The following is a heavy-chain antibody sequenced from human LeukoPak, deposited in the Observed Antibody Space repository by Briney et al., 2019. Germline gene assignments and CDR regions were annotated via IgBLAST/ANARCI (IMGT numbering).Heavy chain of an antibody. CDR3: AMGIVGATKLSSFDY. V-gene: IGHV1-46*01. CDR1: GYSFTNDY. CDR2: ITPSGADT. J-gene: IGHJ4*02. Sequence: GASVKVSCKASGYSFTNDYFHWVRQAPGQGLEWMGLITPSGADTTYAQNLQGRVTMTRDMSTSTVYMDLSSLRSEDTAVYYCAMGIVGATKLSSFDYWGQGTLVTVSS. D-gene: IGHD1-26*01.